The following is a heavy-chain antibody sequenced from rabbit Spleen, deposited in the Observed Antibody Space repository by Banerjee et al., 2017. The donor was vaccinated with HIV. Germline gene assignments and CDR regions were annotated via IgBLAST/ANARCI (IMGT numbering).Heavy chain of an antibody. CDR1: GFSFSNNW. Sequence: LEESGGGLVKPGGTLTLTCTVSGFSFSNNWICWVRQAPGKGLEWIACIDSNDGATDYANWPKGRFTISKTSSTTVTLQMTSLTAADTATYFCARNYVNAFDPWGQGTLVTVS. CDR3: ARNYVNAFDP. CDR2: IDSNDGAT. J-gene: IGHJ2*01. D-gene: IGHD1-1*01. V-gene: IGHV1S45*01.